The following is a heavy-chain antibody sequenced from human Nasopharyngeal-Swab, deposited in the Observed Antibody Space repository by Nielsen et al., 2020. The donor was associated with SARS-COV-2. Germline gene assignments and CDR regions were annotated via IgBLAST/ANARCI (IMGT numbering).Heavy chain of an antibody. CDR1: GFSFSTYW. CDR3: ARQGVFVPAYFHQYYMDV. J-gene: IGHJ6*03. D-gene: IGHD3-16*02. CDR2: IKQDGSEK. V-gene: IGHV3-7*03. Sequence: ETLSLTCAASGFSFSTYWMTWVRQAPGKGLEWVANIKQDGSEKYYVDSVKGRFTVSRDNPKNLLYLQVNSLRAEDTAVYYCARQGVFVPAYFHQYYMDVWGKGTTVTASS.